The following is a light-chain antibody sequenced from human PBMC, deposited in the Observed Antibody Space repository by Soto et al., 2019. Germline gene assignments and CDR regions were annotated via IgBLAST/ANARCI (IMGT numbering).Light chain of an antibody. V-gene: IGKV1-5*03. CDR3: QQYNDNWT. CDR1: QSISSW. Sequence: DIQMTQSPSTLSASVEDRVTITYRASQSISSWLAWYQQKPGKAPKLLIYKASTLQSGVPSRFSGSGSGTEFTLAISSLQPDDSATYYCQQYNDNWTFGQGTKVDIK. CDR2: KAS. J-gene: IGKJ1*01.